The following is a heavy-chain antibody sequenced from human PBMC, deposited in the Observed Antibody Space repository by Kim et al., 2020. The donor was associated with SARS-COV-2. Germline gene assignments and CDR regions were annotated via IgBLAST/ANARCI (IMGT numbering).Heavy chain of an antibody. J-gene: IGHJ5*02. V-gene: IGHV1-69*13. CDR2: IIPIFGTA. CDR3: ARYRGYSSNWFDP. Sequence: SVKVSCKASGGTFSSYAISWVRQAPGQGLEWMGGIIPIFGTANYAQKFQGRVTITADESTSTAYMELSSLRSEDTAVYYCARYRGYSSNWFDPWGQGTLVTVSS. D-gene: IGHD5-18*01. CDR1: GGTFSSYA.